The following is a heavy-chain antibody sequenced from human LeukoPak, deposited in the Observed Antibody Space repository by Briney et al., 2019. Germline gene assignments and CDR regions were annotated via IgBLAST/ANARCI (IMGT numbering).Heavy chain of an antibody. CDR2: MNPNSDNT. D-gene: IGHD3-10*02. CDR3: ARGSMLDAFDI. Sequence: ASVKVSCKASGYTFTSYDISWVRQATGQGLEWMGWMNPNSDNTGYAQKFQGRVTMTRNTSISTAYMELSSLRSEDTAVYYCARGSMLDAFDIWGQGTMVTVSS. CDR1: GYTFTSYD. J-gene: IGHJ3*02. V-gene: IGHV1-8*01.